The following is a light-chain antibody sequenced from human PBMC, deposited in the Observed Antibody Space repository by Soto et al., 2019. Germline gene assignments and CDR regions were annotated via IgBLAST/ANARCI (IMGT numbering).Light chain of an antibody. V-gene: IGLV2-8*01. CDR3: SPYTARGV. CDR1: SKDVGDNDH. Sequence: QSALTQPPSASGSPGQSVTISCSGTSKDVGDNDHVSWYQQHPGKAPKLLISEVNKRPSGVPDRFSGSKSGNTASLTVSGLRAEDEADYYCSPYTARGVFGGGTKVTVL. J-gene: IGLJ3*02. CDR2: EVN.